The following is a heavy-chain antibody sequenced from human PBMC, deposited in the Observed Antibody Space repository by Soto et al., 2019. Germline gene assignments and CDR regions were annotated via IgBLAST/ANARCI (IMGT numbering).Heavy chain of an antibody. Sequence: SETLSLTCTVSGGSICSSSYYWGWIRQPPGKGLEWIGSIYYSGSTYYNPSLKSRVTISVDTSKNQFSLKLSSVTAADTAVYYCASRPDIVVVVAAIDYGMDVWGQGTTVTVSS. D-gene: IGHD2-15*01. CDR2: IYYSGST. CDR1: GGSICSSSYY. J-gene: IGHJ6*02. V-gene: IGHV4-39*01. CDR3: ASRPDIVVVVAAIDYGMDV.